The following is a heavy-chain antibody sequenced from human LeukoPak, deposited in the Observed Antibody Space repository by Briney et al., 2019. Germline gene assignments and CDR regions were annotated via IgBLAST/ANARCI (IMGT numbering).Heavy chain of an antibody. CDR2: IIPILGIA. Sequence: GASVKVSCKASGGTFSSYAISWVRQAPGQGLEWMGRIIPILGIANYAQKFQGRVTITADKSTSTAYMELSSLRSEDTAVYYCAYSSTSWAGFDYWGQGTLVTVSS. CDR3: AYSSTSWAGFDY. V-gene: IGHV1-69*04. J-gene: IGHJ4*02. CDR1: GGTFSSYA. D-gene: IGHD2-2*01.